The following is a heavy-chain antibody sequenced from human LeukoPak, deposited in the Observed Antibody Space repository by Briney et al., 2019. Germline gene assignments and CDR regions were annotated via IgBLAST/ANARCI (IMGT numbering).Heavy chain of an antibody. Sequence: GGSLRLSCAASGFTFNNYAMSWVRQAPGKGLEWVSTIGFGDDSAYYADSVKGRFTISRDNAKNSLYLQMNSLRAEDTAMYYCARGRYSGTTYYFDYWGQGTLVTVSS. CDR3: ARGRYSGTTYYFDY. V-gene: IGHV3-23*01. CDR1: GFTFNNYA. D-gene: IGHD5-12*01. CDR2: IGFGDDSA. J-gene: IGHJ4*02.